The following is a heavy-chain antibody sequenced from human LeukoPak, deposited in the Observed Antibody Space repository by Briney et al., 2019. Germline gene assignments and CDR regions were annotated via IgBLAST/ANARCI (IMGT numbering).Heavy chain of an antibody. CDR1: GFTFSSYA. D-gene: IGHD3-22*01. V-gene: IGHV3-30*14. CDR2: ISYDGSNK. J-gene: IGHJ4*02. Sequence: LPGGSLRLSCVASGFTFSSYAMSWVRQAPGKGLEWVAVISYDGSNKYYADSVKGRFTISRDNSKSTLYLQMNSLRAEDTAVYYCARDRLSPAYDSSGYGDSWVRYFDYWGQGTLVTVSS. CDR3: ARDRLSPAYDSSGYGDSWVRYFDY.